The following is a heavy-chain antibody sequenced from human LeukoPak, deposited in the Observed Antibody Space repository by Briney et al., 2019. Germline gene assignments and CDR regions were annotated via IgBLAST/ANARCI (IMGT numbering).Heavy chain of an antibody. CDR1: GFNVTTNN. CDR2: FLAGGLL. D-gene: IGHD2-21*01. V-gene: IGHV3-66*04. J-gene: IGHJ4*02. CDR3: GRRFCNSCPLDF. Sequence: PGGSLRLSCVGSGFNVTTNNMYWVRQAPGKGLGCVSTFLAGGLLDYADSVRDRFTISRDTSKNTLYLQMNSLSAEDTAVYYCGRRFCNSCPLDFWGQGTLVTVSS.